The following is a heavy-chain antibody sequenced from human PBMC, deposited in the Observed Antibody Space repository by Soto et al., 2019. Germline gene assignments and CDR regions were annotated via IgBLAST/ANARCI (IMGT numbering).Heavy chain of an antibody. J-gene: IGHJ3*02. CDR1: GFTFSSYA. CDR3: ARGAPGAFDI. V-gene: IGHV3-30-3*01. CDR2: ISYDGSNK. Sequence: QVQLVESGGGVVQPGRSLRLSCAASGFTFSSYAMHWVRQAPGKGLEWVAVISYDGSNKYYADSMKGRFTISRDNSKNTLYLQMNSLRAEDTAVYYCARGAPGAFDIWGQGTMVTVSS.